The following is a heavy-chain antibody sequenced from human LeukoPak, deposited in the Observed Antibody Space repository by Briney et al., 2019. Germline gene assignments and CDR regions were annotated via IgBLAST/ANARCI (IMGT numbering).Heavy chain of an antibody. CDR2: ISSSGSTR. J-gene: IGHJ4*02. V-gene: IGHV3-48*03. CDR1: GSTFSNYE. D-gene: IGHD5-18*01. CDR3: ARVEGRGFSYGHLDY. Sequence: GGSLRLSCAASGSTFSNYEMNWVRQAPGKGLEWVPYISSSGSTRYYADSVKGRFTISRDNAKKSLYLQMNSLRAEDTAVYYCARVEGRGFSYGHLDYWGQGTLVTVSS.